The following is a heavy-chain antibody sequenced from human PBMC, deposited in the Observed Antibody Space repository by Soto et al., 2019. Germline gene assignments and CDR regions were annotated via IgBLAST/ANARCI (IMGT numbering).Heavy chain of an antibody. D-gene: IGHD3-22*01. J-gene: IGHJ4*02. CDR1: GGSILSYY. CDR2: IYYSGST. CDR3: ATYDSSGNFDY. Sequence: SETLSLTCTVSGGSILSYYWSWIRQPPGKELECIGYIYYSGSTTYNPSLKSRVTISIDTSKNQFSLKLTSVTAADTAVYYCATYDSSGNFDYWGQGTLVTVSS. V-gene: IGHV4-59*01.